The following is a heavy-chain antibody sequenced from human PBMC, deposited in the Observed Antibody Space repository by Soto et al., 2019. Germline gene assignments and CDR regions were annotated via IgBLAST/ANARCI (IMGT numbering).Heavy chain of an antibody. V-gene: IGHV4-59*08. D-gene: IGHD4-17*01. Sequence: PSETLSLTCTVSGGSSSSYYWSWIRQPAGKGLEWIGYIYYSGSTNYNPSLKSRVTISVDTSKNQFSLKLSSVTAADTAVYYCARHPTVTEYYLDYWGQGTLVTVSS. CDR2: IYYSGST. CDR3: ARHPTVTEYYLDY. CDR1: GGSSSSYY. J-gene: IGHJ4*02.